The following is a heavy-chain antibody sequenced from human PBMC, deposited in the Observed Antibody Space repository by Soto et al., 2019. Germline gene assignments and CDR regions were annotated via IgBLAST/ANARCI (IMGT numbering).Heavy chain of an antibody. J-gene: IGHJ6*02. D-gene: IGHD2-15*01. CDR3: ARYHGVVVAAVYYYGMDV. V-gene: IGHV6-1*01. CDR1: GDSVSSNSAA. Sequence: QTLSLTCAISGDSVSSNSAAWNWIRQSPSRGLEWLGRTYYRSKWYNDYAVSVKSRITINPDTSKNQFSLQLNSVTPEDTAVYYCARYHGVVVAAVYYYGMDVWGQGTTVTVSS. CDR2: TYYRSKWYN.